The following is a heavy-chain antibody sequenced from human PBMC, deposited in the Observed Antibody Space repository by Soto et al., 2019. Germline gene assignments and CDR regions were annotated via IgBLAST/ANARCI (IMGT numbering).Heavy chain of an antibody. Sequence: PSETLSLTCTVSGGSISSYYWSWIRQPPGKGLGWIGYIYYSGSTNYNPSLKSRVTISVDTSKNQFSLKLSSVTAADTAVYYCARLNGDYVYYFDYWGQGTLVTVSS. CDR1: GGSISSYY. CDR2: IYYSGST. J-gene: IGHJ4*02. CDR3: ARLNGDYVYYFDY. D-gene: IGHD4-17*01. V-gene: IGHV4-59*12.